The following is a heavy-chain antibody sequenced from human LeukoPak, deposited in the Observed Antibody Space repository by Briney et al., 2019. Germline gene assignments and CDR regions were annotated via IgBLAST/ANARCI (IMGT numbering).Heavy chain of an antibody. V-gene: IGHV1-18*01. Sequence: ASVTVSCKASGYTFTSYGISWVRQAPGQGLEWMGWISAYNGNTNYAQKLQGRVTMTTDTSTSTAYMELRSLRSDDTAVYYCARDFPPYNWNYQFEDYYGMDVWGQGTTVTVSS. J-gene: IGHJ6*02. D-gene: IGHD1-7*01. CDR3: ARDFPPYNWNYQFEDYYGMDV. CDR1: GYTFTSYG. CDR2: ISAYNGNT.